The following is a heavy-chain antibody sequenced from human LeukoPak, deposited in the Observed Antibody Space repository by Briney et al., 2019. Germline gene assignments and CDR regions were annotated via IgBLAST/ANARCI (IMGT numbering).Heavy chain of an antibody. CDR3: ASKEYYYYGMDV. CDR2: IDHSGRT. J-gene: IGHJ6*01. Sequence: TSGTLSLTCAVSGSSSSSSNWWNWVRQPPGKGLEWIGEIDHSGRTNYNPSLKSRVTISVDKSKNQISLKLSSVTAADTAVYYCASKEYYYYGMDVWGQGTTVTVSS. CDR1: GSSSSSSNW. V-gene: IGHV4-4*02.